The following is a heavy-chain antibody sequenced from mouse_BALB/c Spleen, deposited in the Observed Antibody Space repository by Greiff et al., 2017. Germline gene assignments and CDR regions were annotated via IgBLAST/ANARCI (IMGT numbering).Heavy chain of an antibody. CDR1: GFTFSSYA. V-gene: IGHV5-6-5*01. J-gene: IGHJ1*01. D-gene: IGHD2-2*01. Sequence: EVKLMESGGGLVKPGGSLKLSCAASGFTFSSYAMSWVRQTPEKRLEWVASISSGGSTYYPDSVKGRFTISRDNARNILYLQMSSLRSEDTAMYYCARGVTTYWYFDVWGAGTTVTVSS. CDR2: ISSGGST. CDR3: ARGVTTYWYFDV.